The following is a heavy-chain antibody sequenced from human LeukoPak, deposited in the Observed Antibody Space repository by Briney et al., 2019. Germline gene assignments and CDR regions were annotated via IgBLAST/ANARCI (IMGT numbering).Heavy chain of an antibody. CDR3: AREPYKRSTGPLTIFGVVRAFDI. CDR1: GGSISSGNYY. J-gene: IGHJ3*02. D-gene: IGHD3-3*01. V-gene: IGHV4-39*07. Sequence: PSETLSLTCTVSGGSISSGNYYWGWIRQPPGKGLEWIGSIYYSGSTYYNPSLKSRVTISVDTSKNQFSLKLSSVTAADTAVYYCAREPYKRSTGPLTIFGVVRAFDIWGQGTMVTVSS. CDR2: IYYSGST.